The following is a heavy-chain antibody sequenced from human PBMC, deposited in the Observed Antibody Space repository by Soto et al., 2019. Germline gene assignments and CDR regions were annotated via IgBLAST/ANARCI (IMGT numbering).Heavy chain of an antibody. Sequence: QVQLQESGPGLVKPSETLSLTCTVSGGSISSYYWSWIRQPPGKGLEWIGYIYYSGSTNYNPSLKSRVTISVDTSKYQFALKLSSVTAADTAVYYCARAGRRYSSGWYEDYWGQGTLVTVSS. V-gene: IGHV4-59*01. CDR2: IYYSGST. CDR1: GGSISSYY. J-gene: IGHJ4*02. CDR3: ARAGRRYSSGWYEDY. D-gene: IGHD6-19*01.